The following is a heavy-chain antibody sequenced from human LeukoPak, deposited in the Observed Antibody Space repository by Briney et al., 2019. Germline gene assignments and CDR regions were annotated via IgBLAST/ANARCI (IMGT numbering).Heavy chain of an antibody. CDR1: GGSISSTTYY. D-gene: IGHD2-2*01. Sequence: PSETLSLTCTVSGGSISSTTYYWSWIRQPSGKGLEWIGYIYYSGSTSYNPSLKSRVTISVDTSKNQFSLKLSSVTAADTAAYYCARHPRYCSSTSCYVYYYYGMDVWGQGTTVTVSS. CDR2: IYYSGST. CDR3: ARHPRYCSSTSCYVYYYYGMDV. V-gene: IGHV4-61*05. J-gene: IGHJ6*02.